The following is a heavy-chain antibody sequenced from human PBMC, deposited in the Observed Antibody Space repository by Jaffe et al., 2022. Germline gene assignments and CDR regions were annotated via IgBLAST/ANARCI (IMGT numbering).Heavy chain of an antibody. D-gene: IGHD3-3*01. V-gene: IGHV3-48*01. Sequence: EVQLVESGGGLVQPGGSLRLSCAASGFTFSSYSMNWVRQAPGKGLEWVSYISSSSSTIYYADSVKGRFTISRDNAKNSLYLQMNSLRAEDTAVYYCARGQTEYYDFWSGYYDYYYMDVWGKGTTVTVSS. CDR3: ARGQTEYYDFWSGYYDYYYMDV. J-gene: IGHJ6*03. CDR1: GFTFSSYS. CDR2: ISSSSSTI.